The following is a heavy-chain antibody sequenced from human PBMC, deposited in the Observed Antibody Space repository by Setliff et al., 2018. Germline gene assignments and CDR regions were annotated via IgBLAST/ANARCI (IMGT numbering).Heavy chain of an antibody. CDR1: GGSFSSYG. Sequence: SVKVSCKASGGSFSSYGITWVRQAPGQGLEWMGGTIPMFGTTNYAQKFQGRVTITTDESTSTAYMELSSLRSEDTAVYFCAREGVDTRSSTDYRYYMDVWG. V-gene: IGHV1-69*05. J-gene: IGHJ6*03. CDR3: AREGVDTRSSTDYRYYMDV. CDR2: TIPMFGTT. D-gene: IGHD5-18*01.